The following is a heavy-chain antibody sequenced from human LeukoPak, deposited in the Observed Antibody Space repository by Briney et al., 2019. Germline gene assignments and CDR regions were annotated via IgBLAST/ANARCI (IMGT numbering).Heavy chain of an antibody. D-gene: IGHD3-22*01. V-gene: IGHV3-30*02. CDR1: GFIFSSYG. Sequence: PGGSLRLSCAASGFIFSSYGMHWVRQAPDKGLEWVAFIRYDGSRKYYADSVKGRFTISRDNSKNTLYLQMNSLRAEDTAVYYCARVEGSVYYDSSGYTGVGYYYYYMDVWGKGTTVTISS. CDR3: ARVEGSVYYDSSGYTGVGYYYYYMDV. CDR2: IRYDGSRK. J-gene: IGHJ6*03.